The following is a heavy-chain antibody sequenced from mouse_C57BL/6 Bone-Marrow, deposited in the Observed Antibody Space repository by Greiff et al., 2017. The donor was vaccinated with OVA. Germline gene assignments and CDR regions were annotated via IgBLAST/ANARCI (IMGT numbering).Heavy chain of an antibody. Sequence: QVQLKESGAELMKPGASVKLSCKATGYTFTGYWIEWVKQRPGHGLEWIGEILPGSGSTNYTEKFKGKATFTADTSSNTAYMQLSSLTTDDSAIYYCARWGYVAYWGQGTLVTVSA. J-gene: IGHJ3*01. CDR2: ILPGSGST. CDR3: ARWGYVAY. CDR1: GYTFTGYW. D-gene: IGHD2-2*01. V-gene: IGHV1-9*01.